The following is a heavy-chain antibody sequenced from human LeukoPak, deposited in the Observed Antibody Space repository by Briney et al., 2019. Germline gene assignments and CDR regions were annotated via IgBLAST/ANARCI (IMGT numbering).Heavy chain of an antibody. CDR3: ARGSGGSYPYYYYMDV. CDR2: INAGNGNT. V-gene: IGHV1-3*03. CDR1: GYTITSYA. D-gene: IGHD1-26*01. Sequence: ASVKVSCKASGYTITSYAMHWVRQAPGQRLEWMGWINAGNGNTKYSQEFQGRVTITRDTSASTAYMELSSLRSEDMAVYYCARGSGGSYPYYYYMDVWGKGTTVTVSS. J-gene: IGHJ6*03.